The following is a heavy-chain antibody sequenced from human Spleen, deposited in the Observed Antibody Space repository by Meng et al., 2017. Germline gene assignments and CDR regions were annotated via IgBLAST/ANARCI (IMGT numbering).Heavy chain of an antibody. D-gene: IGHD3-22*01. V-gene: IGHV4-61*01. CDR3: ARGFSSRWLLEFLGWLDP. CDR2: IYYSGST. CDR1: GGSVSSGSYY. J-gene: IGHJ5*02. Sequence: SETLSLTCTVSGGSVSSGSYYWSWIRQPPGKGLEWIGYIYYSGSTNYNPSLKSRVTISVDTSKNQFSLKLSSVTAADTAVYYCARGFSSRWLLEFLGWLDPWGQGTRVTVSS.